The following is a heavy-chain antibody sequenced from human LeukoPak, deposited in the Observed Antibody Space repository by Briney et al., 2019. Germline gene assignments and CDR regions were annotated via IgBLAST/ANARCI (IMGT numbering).Heavy chain of an antibody. V-gene: IGHV3-23*01. J-gene: IGHJ4*02. D-gene: IGHD1-26*01. CDR2: ISGSGGST. CDR1: GFTFSSYA. CDR3: AKHPRATLPLARHFDY. Sequence: GGSLRLSYAASGFTFSSYAMSWVRQAPGKGLEWVSAISGSGGSTYYADSVKGRFTISRDNSKNTLYLQMNSLRAEDTAVYYCAKHPRATLPLARHFDYWGQGTLVTVSS.